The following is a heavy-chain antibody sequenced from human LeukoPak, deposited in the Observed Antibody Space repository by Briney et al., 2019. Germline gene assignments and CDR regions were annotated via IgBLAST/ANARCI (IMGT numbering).Heavy chain of an antibody. V-gene: IGHV4-61*01. CDR1: GGSISSSSYY. Sequence: SETLSLTCTVSGGSISSSSYYWGWIRQPPGKGLEWIGYIYYSGSTNYNPSLKSRVTISVDTSKNQFSLKLSSVTAADTAVYYCARDLGGYDYWGQGTLVTVSS. CDR3: ARDLGGYDY. J-gene: IGHJ4*02. CDR2: IYYSGST. D-gene: IGHD3-22*01.